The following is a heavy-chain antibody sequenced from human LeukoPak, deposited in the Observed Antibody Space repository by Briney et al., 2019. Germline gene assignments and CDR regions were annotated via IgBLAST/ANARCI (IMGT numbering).Heavy chain of an antibody. D-gene: IGHD6-13*01. V-gene: IGHV3-21*01. J-gene: IGHJ3*02. CDR3: ARERQQVVQRALDI. CDR2: ISSSSSYI. Sequence: PGGSLRLSCAASGFTFSSYSMNWVRQAPGKGLEWVSFISSSSSYIYYADSVKGRFTISRDNAKNSLYLQMNGLRAEDTAVYYCARERQQVVQRALDIWGQGTMVTVSS. CDR1: GFTFSSYS.